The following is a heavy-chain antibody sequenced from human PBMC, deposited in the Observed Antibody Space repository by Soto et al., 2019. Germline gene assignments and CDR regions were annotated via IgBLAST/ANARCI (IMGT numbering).Heavy chain of an antibody. CDR3: ARESEDLTSNFDY. Sequence: GSLRLSCAASGFTFTRYSMNWVRQAPGKGLEWVSSISSTTNYIYYGGSMKGRFTISRDNAKNSLYLEMNSLRAEDTAVYYCARESEDLTSNFDYWGQGTLVTVS. V-gene: IGHV3-21*06. CDR1: GFTFTRYS. CDR2: ISSTTNYI. J-gene: IGHJ4*02.